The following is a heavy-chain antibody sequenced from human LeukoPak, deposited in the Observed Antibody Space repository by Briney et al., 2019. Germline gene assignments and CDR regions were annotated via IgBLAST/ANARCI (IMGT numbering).Heavy chain of an antibody. CDR1: GYSISSGYY. Sequence: SETLSLTCTVSGYSISSGYYWGWIRQPPGKGLEWIGSIYHSGSTYYNPSLKSRVTISVDTSKNQFSLKLSSVTAADTAVYYCARGGYCSSTSCFTGDYYYYYYMDVWGKGTTVTVSS. CDR2: IYHSGST. D-gene: IGHD2-2*01. J-gene: IGHJ6*03. CDR3: ARGGYCSSTSCFTGDYYYYYYMDV. V-gene: IGHV4-38-2*02.